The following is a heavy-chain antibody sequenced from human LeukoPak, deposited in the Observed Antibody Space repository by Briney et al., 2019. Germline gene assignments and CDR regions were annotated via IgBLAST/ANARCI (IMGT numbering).Heavy chain of an antibody. CDR2: IYHSGST. J-gene: IGHJ5*01. D-gene: IGHD4-11*01. V-gene: IGHV4-30-2*01. CDR3: ARDFKVTTLGNWFDP. Sequence: SETLSLTCTVSGGSISSGGYYWSWIRQPPGKGLEWIGYIYHSGSTYYNPSLKSRVTISVDRSKNQFSLKLSSVTAADTAVYYCARDFKVTTLGNWFDPWGQGTTVTVSS. CDR1: GGSISSGGYY.